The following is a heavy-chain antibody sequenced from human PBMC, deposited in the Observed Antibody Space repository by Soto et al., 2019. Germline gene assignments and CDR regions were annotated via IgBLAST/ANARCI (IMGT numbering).Heavy chain of an antibody. J-gene: IGHJ4*02. CDR3: ARDGLLWFGESYFDN. D-gene: IGHD3-10*01. V-gene: IGHV3-7*01. CDR2: IKQDGSEK. CDR1: GFTFSSYR. Sequence: GALRLSCAASGFTFSSYRMSWVRQAPGKGLEWVANIKQDGSEKNYVDSVKGRFTIFRDNAKNSLYLQMNSLRAEDTALYYCARDGLLWFGESYFDNWGQGTLVTVSS.